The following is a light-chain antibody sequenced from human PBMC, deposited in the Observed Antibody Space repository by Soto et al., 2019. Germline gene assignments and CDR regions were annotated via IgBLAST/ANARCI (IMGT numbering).Light chain of an antibody. CDR2: SNN. V-gene: IGLV1-44*01. CDR3: AAWDDSLNGWV. J-gene: IGLJ3*02. Sequence: QSVLTQPPSASGTPGQRVTISCSGSSSNIGSSYVYWYQQLPGTAPKLLMYSNNQRPSGVPDRFSGSKSGTSASLAISGLQSEDEADYHCAAWDDSLNGWVFGGGTTLPVL. CDR1: SSNIGSSY.